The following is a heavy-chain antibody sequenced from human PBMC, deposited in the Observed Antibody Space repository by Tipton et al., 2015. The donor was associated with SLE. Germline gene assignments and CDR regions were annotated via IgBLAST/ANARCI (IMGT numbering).Heavy chain of an antibody. J-gene: IGHJ4*02. V-gene: IGHV3-23*01. CDR2: IIGSGGST. D-gene: IGHD4-17*01. Sequence: GSLRLSCAASGFTFSDYYMSWIRQAPGKGLEWVSAIIGSGGSTYYADSVKGRFTISRDNSKNTLYLQMNSLRAEDTAVYYCAKGHTVTTFDYWGQGTLVTVSS. CDR1: GFTFSDYY. CDR3: AKGHTVTTFDY.